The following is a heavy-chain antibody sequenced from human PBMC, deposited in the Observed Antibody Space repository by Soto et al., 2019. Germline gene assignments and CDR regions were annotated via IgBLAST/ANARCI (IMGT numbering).Heavy chain of an antibody. Sequence: QVQLVESGGGVVQPGRSRRLSCVVSGFTFSTYGMHWVRQAPGKGLEWVAVIWHDGNRKYYVDSVKGRFTISRDDSENMLHLQMNSLRVEDTAVYYCVRDSGLYGLDVWGQGTTVTVSS. D-gene: IGHD3-10*01. CDR2: IWHDGNRK. J-gene: IGHJ6*02. CDR3: VRDSGLYGLDV. V-gene: IGHV3-33*01. CDR1: GFTFSTYG.